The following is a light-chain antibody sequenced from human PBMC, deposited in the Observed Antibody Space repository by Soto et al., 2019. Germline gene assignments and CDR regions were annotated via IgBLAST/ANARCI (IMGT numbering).Light chain of an antibody. Sequence: DIVMTQSPLSLPVTPGEPASISCRSSQSLLHSNGYKYLDCFLQKPGQSPQLLIYFGSNRASGVPDRFIGSGSCTDFTRKISRVEAEELGVYYYIQALQTPSWTFGHGPNVEIK. CDR2: FGS. CDR3: IQALQTPSWT. J-gene: IGKJ1*01. V-gene: IGKV2-28*01. CDR1: QSLLHSNGYKY.